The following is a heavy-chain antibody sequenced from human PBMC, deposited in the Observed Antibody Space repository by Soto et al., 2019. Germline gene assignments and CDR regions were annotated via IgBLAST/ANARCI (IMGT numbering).Heavy chain of an antibody. Sequence: EVRLVESGGGPAESGRSLRLSCSGFGFNFGNYALTWVRQAPGKGLEWLGIIRSEANGGTTDYAAFLRGRATISRDDSKGIAYLDIINPQCDDTAIYYCTRFYYEDRGYFFYWGQGTRVAVSS. CDR2: IRSEANGGTT. V-gene: IGHV3-49*04. J-gene: IGHJ4*02. D-gene: IGHD3-22*01. CDR1: GFNFGNYA. CDR3: TRFYYEDRGYFFY.